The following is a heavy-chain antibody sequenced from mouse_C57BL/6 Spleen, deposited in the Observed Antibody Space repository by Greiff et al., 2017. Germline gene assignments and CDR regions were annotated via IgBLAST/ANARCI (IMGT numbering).Heavy chain of an antibody. CDR1: GYTFTDYN. CDR2: INPNNGGT. Sequence: EVQLVESGPELVKPGASVKIPCKASGYTFTDYNMDWVKQSHGKSLEWIGDINPNNGGTIYNQKFKGKATLTVDKSSSTAYMELRSLTSEVTAVYYCARRYSNYFDYWGQGTTLTVSS. CDR3: ARRYSNYFDY. D-gene: IGHD2-5*01. V-gene: IGHV1-18*01. J-gene: IGHJ2*01.